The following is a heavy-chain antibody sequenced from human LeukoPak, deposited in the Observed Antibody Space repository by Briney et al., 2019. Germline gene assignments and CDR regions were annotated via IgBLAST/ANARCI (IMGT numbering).Heavy chain of an antibody. CDR2: INAGNGNT. V-gene: IGHV1-3*01. Sequence: GASVKVSCKASGYTFTSYAMHWVRQAPGQRLEWMGWINAGNGNTKYSQKFQGRVTITRDTSASTAYMELSSLRSEDTALYYCARKSGDAGFDYWGQGTLVTVSS. CDR3: ARKSGDAGFDY. D-gene: IGHD7-27*01. CDR1: GYTFTSYA. J-gene: IGHJ4*02.